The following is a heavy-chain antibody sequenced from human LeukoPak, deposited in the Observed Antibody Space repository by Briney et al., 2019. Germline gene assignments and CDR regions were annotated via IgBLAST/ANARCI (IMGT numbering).Heavy chain of an antibody. Sequence: PGGSLRLSCVASGLSVSSNYMSWVRQAPGKGLEWVSVIYRDGSSYYAESVKGRFTISRDNSKNTLYIQMNSLRAEDTAVYYCARVRLRATGYDALDIWGQGTMVTVSS. D-gene: IGHD1-26*01. CDR3: ARVRLRATGYDALDI. CDR2: IYRDGSS. V-gene: IGHV3-66*01. CDR1: GLSVSSNY. J-gene: IGHJ3*02.